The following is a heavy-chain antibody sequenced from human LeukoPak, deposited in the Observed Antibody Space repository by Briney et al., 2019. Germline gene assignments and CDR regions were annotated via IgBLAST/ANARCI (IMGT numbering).Heavy chain of an antibody. D-gene: IGHD3-22*01. V-gene: IGHV5-51*01. CDR2: IYPGDSDT. CDR3: ARPPFDSSGYYPLQH. Sequence: RGESLKISCQGSGYSFTSYWIGWVRQMPGKGLEWMGIIYPGDSDTRYSPSFQGQVTISADKSISTAYLQWSSLKASDTAMYYCARPPFDSSGYYPLQHWGQGTLVTVSS. CDR1: GYSFTSYW. J-gene: IGHJ1*01.